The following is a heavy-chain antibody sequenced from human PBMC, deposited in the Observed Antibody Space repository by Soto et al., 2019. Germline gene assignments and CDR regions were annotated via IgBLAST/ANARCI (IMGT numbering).Heavy chain of an antibody. CDR2: IYWDDDK. D-gene: IGHD1-20*01. J-gene: IGHJ5*02. Sequence: QITLKESGPTLVKPTQTLTLTCTFSGFSLSASGVGVGWIRQSPGKALQWLALIYWDDDKRYTPSLKSRLTITKDTSKNPVFLTMTNMDPVDTGTYYCAHRGVITYAAGFDPWGQGTLVTVSS. CDR1: GFSLSASGVG. V-gene: IGHV2-5*02. CDR3: AHRGVITYAAGFDP.